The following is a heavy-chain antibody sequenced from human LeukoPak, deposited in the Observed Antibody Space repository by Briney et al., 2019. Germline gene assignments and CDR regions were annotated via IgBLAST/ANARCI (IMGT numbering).Heavy chain of an antibody. Sequence: GGSLRLSCTASGFTFSSYWVHWVRQAPGKGLVWVSRINSDGSSTSYADSVKGRFTISRDNAKNTLYLQMNSLRAEDTAVYYCARIDYSSGCHGDYWGQGTLVTVSS. J-gene: IGHJ4*02. CDR2: INSDGSST. D-gene: IGHD6-19*01. CDR3: ARIDYSSGCHGDY. V-gene: IGHV3-74*01. CDR1: GFTFSSYW.